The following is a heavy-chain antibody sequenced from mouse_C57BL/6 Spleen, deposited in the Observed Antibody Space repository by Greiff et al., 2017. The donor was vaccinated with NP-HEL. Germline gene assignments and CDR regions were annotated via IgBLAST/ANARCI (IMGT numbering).Heavy chain of an antibody. V-gene: IGHV5-4*03. CDR1: GFTFSSYA. CDR2: ISDGGSYT. J-gene: IGHJ2*01. Sequence: EVKLMESGGGLVKPGGSLKLSCAASGFTFSSYAMSWVRQTPEKRLEWVATISDGGSYTYYPDNVKGRFTISRDNAKNNLYLQMSHLKSEDTAMYYCARILYGSSYDYFDYWGQGTTLTVSS. CDR3: ARILYGSSYDYFDY. D-gene: IGHD1-1*01.